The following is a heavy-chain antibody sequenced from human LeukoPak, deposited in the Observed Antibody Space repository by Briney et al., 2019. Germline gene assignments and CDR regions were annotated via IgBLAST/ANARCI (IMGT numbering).Heavy chain of an antibody. CDR3: ATESGTYSGTCFDY. CDR1: GFTFSSYS. Sequence: GGSLRLSCAASGFTFSSYSMNWVRQAPGKGLEWVSGISWNSGSIGYADSVKGRFTISRDNAKNSLYLQMNSLRAEDTAVYFCATESGTYSGTCFDYWGQGTLVTVSS. J-gene: IGHJ4*02. V-gene: IGHV3-48*04. CDR2: ISWNSGSI. D-gene: IGHD1-26*01.